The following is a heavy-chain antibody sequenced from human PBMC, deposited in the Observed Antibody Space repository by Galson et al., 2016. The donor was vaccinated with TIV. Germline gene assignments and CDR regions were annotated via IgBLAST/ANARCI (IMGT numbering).Heavy chain of an antibody. D-gene: IGHD5-18*01. Sequence: SCKASGGSFSSYVISWVRQAPGQGLEWMGGIIPLFSTANYAQKFQGRVTITADESTSTAYMELSSLRSEDTAIYYCTKDRNTAMDTYYWYSGMAVWGQGTTVTGSS. V-gene: IGHV1-69*01. CDR1: GGSFSSYV. CDR3: TKDRNTAMDTYYWYSGMAV. CDR2: IIPLFSTA. J-gene: IGHJ6*02.